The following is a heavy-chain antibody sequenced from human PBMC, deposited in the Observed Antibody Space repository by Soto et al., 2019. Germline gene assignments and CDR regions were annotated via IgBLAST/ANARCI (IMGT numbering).Heavy chain of an antibody. CDR1: GYTFTSYD. CDR3: ARAVDILTGYAY. Sequence: QVQLVQSGAEVKKPGASVKVSFKASGYTFTSYDINWVRQATGQGLEWMGWMNPNRGNTGYAQKFKGRVTMTRNTSIRTGYMELSSLRSEDTAVYYCARAVDILTGYAYWGQGTLVTVSS. CDR2: MNPNRGNT. V-gene: IGHV1-8*01. D-gene: IGHD3-9*01. J-gene: IGHJ4*02.